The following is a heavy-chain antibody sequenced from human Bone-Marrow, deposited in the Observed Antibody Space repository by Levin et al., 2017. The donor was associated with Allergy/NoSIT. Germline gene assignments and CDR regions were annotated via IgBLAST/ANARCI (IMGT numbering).Heavy chain of an antibody. V-gene: IGHV3-7*02. CDR1: GFTFNNNW. CDR3: AKPTSGNYWHFDH. J-gene: IGHJ2*01. CDR2: INTDGTAK. Sequence: QSGGSLRLSCAASGFTFNNNWMNWVRQAPGKGLEWVANINTDGTAKYYMDSVKGRFTISRDNAKHSLYLEMNSLRAEDTAMYYCAKPTSGNYWHFDHWGRGALVTVSS. D-gene: IGHD1-26*01.